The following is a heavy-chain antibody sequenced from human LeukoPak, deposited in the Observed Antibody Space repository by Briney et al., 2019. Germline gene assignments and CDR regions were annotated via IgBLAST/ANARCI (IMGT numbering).Heavy chain of an antibody. D-gene: IGHD6-6*01. CDR2: IFYLGST. CDR3: ARKYPDHWFDP. J-gene: IGHJ5*02. V-gene: IGHV4-30-4*01. CDR1: GGSISSGNYY. Sequence: PSETLSLTCTVSGGSISSGNYYWSWIRQPPGKGLEWIGYIFYLGSTYYNPSLRSRVSISVNTFQNQFSLKLTALTAADTAMCYCARKYPDHWFDPWGQGTLVTVSS.